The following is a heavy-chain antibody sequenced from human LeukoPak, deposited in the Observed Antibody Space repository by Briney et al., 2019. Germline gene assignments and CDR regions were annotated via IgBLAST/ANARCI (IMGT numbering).Heavy chain of an antibody. CDR3: ARDRLEPHGTYYFDY. V-gene: IGHV1-69*01. CDR1: GGTFSSYA. CDR2: IIPIFGTA. D-gene: IGHD1-1*01. J-gene: IGHJ4*02. Sequence: ASVKVSCKASGGTFSSYAISWVRQAPGQGPEWMGGIIPIFGTANYAQKFQGRVTITADESTSTAYMELSSLRSEDTAVYYCARDRLEPHGTYYFDYWGQGTLVTVSS.